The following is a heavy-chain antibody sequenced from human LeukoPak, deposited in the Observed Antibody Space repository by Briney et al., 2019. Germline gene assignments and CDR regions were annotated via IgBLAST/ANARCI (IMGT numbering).Heavy chain of an antibody. J-gene: IGHJ4*02. D-gene: IGHD3-3*01. CDR2: INPNSGGT. CDR1: GYTFTGYY. V-gene: IGHV1-2*02. Sequence: ASVKVSCKASGYTFTGYYMHWARQAPGQGLEWMGWINPNSGGTNYAQKFQGRVTMTRDTSISTAYMELSRLRSDDTAVYYCARDAHVLRFLEWLLSYWGQGTLVTVSS. CDR3: ARDAHVLRFLEWLLSY.